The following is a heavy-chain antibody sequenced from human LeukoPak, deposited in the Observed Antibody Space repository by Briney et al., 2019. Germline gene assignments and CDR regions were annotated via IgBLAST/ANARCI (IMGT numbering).Heavy chain of an antibody. J-gene: IGHJ5*02. Sequence: ASVKVSCKASGYTFTGYYMHWVRQAPGQGLEWMGWINPNSGGTNYAQKFQGRVTMTRDTSISTAYMELSRLRSDDTAVYYCARDRGGATTGEFDPWGQGTLVTVSS. CDR1: GYTFTGYY. CDR3: ARDRGGATTGEFDP. CDR2: INPNSGGT. V-gene: IGHV1-2*02. D-gene: IGHD1-26*01.